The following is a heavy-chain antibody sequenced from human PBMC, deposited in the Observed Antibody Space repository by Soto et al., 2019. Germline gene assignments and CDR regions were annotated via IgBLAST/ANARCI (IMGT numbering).Heavy chain of an antibody. CDR3: ARESSYYSSGYYPPVLAMNDFAI. V-gene: IGHV1-69*01. J-gene: IGHJ3*02. CDR1: GGTFSSYA. CDR2: IIPIFGTA. Sequence: QVQLVQSGAEVKKPGSSVKVSCKASGGTFSSYAISWVRQAPGQGLEWMGGIIPIFGTANYAQKFQGRVTITADESTSTAYMELRSLRSEDTAVYYCARESSYYSSGYYPPVLAMNDFAIWGQGTMVTVSS. D-gene: IGHD3-22*01.